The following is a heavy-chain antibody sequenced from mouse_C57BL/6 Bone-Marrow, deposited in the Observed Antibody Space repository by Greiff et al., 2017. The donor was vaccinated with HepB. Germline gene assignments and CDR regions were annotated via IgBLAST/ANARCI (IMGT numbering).Heavy chain of an antibody. Sequence: EVQLQQSGAELVRPGASVKLSCTASGFNIKDYYMHWVKQRPEQGLEWIGRIDPEDGDTEYAPKFPGKATLTAATSSNTAYLQLSSLTSEDTAFYYCTTLEYYGSSPLWYFDVWGTGTTVTVSS. CDR3: TTLEYYGSSPLWYFDV. J-gene: IGHJ1*03. CDR2: IDPEDGDT. V-gene: IGHV14-1*01. CDR1: GFNIKDYY. D-gene: IGHD1-1*01.